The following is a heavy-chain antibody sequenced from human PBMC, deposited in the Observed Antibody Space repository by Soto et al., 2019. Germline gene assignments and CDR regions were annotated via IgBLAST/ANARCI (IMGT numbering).Heavy chain of an antibody. Sequence: QVQLAQPGAEVKKPGSSVKVSCKAPGGSLSTYAISWVRQAPGQGLEWMGGIMATIDTATYAQQFQGRVTITADESTSTVYMELSSLRSEDTAVYYCARGGYSSSWRFDYWGQGTLVTVSS. V-gene: IGHV1-69*01. CDR1: GGSLSTYA. CDR3: ARGGYSSSWRFDY. D-gene: IGHD6-13*01. CDR2: IMATIDTA. J-gene: IGHJ4*02.